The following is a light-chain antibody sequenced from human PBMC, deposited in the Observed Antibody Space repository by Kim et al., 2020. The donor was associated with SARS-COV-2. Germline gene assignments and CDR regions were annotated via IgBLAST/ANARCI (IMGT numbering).Light chain of an antibody. CDR2: QDT. Sequence: PEQRAGVTGWEDSCARSYSCWNQQKPGQSPVAVIYQDTKRPSGIPERCSGSNAGNTATLTSRVAQAMDEADYYCQAWDSGSAVFGGGTQLTVL. CDR1: SCARSY. CDR3: QAWDSGSAV. V-gene: IGLV3-1*01. J-gene: IGLJ3*02.